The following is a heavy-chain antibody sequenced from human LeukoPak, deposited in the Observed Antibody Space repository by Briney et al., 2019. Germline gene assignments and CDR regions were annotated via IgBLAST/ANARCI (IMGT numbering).Heavy chain of an antibody. CDR1: GFTFSSYR. D-gene: IGHD3-10*02. CDR3: AELGITMIGGV. J-gene: IGHJ6*04. CDR2: ISTGSNFI. Sequence: PGGSLRLSCEVSGFTFSSYRMNWVRQAPGKGLEWVASISTGSNFIYYGDSVKGRFTISRDNAKNSLYLQMNSLRAEDTAVYYCAELGITMIGGVWGKGTTVTISS. V-gene: IGHV3-21*01.